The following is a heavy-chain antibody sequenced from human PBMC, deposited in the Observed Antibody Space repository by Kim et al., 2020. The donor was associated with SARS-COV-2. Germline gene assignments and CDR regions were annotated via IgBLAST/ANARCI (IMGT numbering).Heavy chain of an antibody. Sequence: GGSLRLSCTVSGFTFSDYWMNWVRQAPGKGLEWVANIEKDGSKKHYVDSVWGRFTISRDNSKNSVYLQMNSLTSEDTADYYCVAGVGWLPDLWGQGTRLTVSS. D-gene: IGHD5-12*01. CDR1: GFTFSDYW. J-gene: IGHJ4*02. CDR2: IEKDGSKK. V-gene: IGHV3-7*03. CDR3: VAGVGWLPDL.